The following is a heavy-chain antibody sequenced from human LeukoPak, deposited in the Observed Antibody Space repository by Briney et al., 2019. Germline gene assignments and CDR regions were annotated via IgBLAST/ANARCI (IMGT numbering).Heavy chain of an antibody. CDR1: GFTFSSYG. V-gene: IGHV3-30*03. CDR3: ARSIAAAGSYQVPLETDY. CDR2: ISYDGSNK. J-gene: IGHJ4*02. Sequence: PGGSLRLSCAASGFTFSSYGMHWVRQAPGKGLGWVAVISYDGSNKYYADSVKGRFTISRDNSKNTLYLQMNSLRAEDTAVYYCARSIAAAGSYQVPLETDYWGQGTLVTVSS. D-gene: IGHD6-13*01.